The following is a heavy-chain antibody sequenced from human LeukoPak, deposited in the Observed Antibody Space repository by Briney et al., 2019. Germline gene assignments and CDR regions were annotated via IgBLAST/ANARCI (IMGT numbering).Heavy chain of an antibody. CDR2: IYYSGST. V-gene: IGHV4-31*03. CDR3: ASCSGGIPLLGYGMDV. CDR1: GGSISSGGYY. Sequence: PSETLSLTCTVSGGSISSGGYYWSWIRQHPGKGLEWIGYIYYSGSTYYNPSLKSRVTISVDTSKNQFSLKLSSVTAADTAVYYCASCSGGIPLLGYGMDVWGQGTTVTVSS. D-gene: IGHD2-15*01. J-gene: IGHJ6*02.